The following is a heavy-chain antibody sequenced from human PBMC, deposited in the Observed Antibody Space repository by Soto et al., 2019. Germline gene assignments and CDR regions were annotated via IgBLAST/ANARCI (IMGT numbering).Heavy chain of an antibody. CDR1: GGSISSYY. Sequence: QVQLQESGPGLVKPSETLSLTCTVSGGSISSYYWSWIRQPPGKGLEWIGYIYYSGSTNYNPSLKSRVTLSVDTTKNQFSLKLSFVTAADTAVYYCARRVATIGLFDYWGQGTLVTVSS. CDR3: ARRVATIGLFDY. V-gene: IGHV4-59*01. CDR2: IYYSGST. D-gene: IGHD5-12*01. J-gene: IGHJ4*02.